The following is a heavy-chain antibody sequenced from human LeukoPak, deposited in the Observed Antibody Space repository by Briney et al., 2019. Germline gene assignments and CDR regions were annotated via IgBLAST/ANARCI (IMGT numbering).Heavy chain of an antibody. Sequence: ETLSLTCAVSGGSISSSNWWSWVRQPPGKGLEWIGEIYHSGSTNYNPSLNSRVTISVDKSKNQFSLKLSSVTAADTAVYYCARDGGPDAFDIWGQGTMVTVSS. D-gene: IGHD6-25*01. CDR1: GGSISSSNW. J-gene: IGHJ3*02. CDR3: ARDGGPDAFDI. CDR2: IYHSGST. V-gene: IGHV4-4*02.